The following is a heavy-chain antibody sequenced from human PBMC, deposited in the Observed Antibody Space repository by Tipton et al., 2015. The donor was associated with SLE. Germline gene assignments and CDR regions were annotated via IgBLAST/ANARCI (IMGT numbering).Heavy chain of an antibody. Sequence: LVQSGAEVKKPGESLKISCKGSGYSFTTFWIAWVRQVPGKGLEWMGIIYPGDSDTRYSPSFRGQVTISADKSISTAYLQWSSLKASDTAMYYCATYDSSGRSRDYGMDVWGQGTTVTVSS. V-gene: IGHV5-51*01. CDR1: GYSFTTFW. D-gene: IGHD3-22*01. J-gene: IGHJ6*02. CDR3: ATYDSSGRSRDYGMDV. CDR2: IYPGDSDT.